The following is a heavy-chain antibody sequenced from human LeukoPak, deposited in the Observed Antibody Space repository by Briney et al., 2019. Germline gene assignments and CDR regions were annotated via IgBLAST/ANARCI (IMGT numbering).Heavy chain of an antibody. CDR2: IYYSGNT. V-gene: IGHV4-59*01. J-gene: IGHJ4*02. CDR3: ARYVRNRGTFYLDY. CDR1: GVSISSDY. Sequence: SETLSLTCTVSGVSISSDYWSWIRQPPGKGLEWIGYIYYSGNTNYNPSLESRVSISLDTSKAQFSLNLRSVTAADTAVYYCARYVRNRGTFYLDYWGQGTLVTVSS. D-gene: IGHD1-26*01.